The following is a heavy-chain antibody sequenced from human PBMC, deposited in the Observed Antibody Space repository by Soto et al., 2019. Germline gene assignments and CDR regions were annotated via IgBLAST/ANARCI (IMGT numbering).Heavy chain of an antibody. D-gene: IGHD3-22*01. CDR3: ARGGNYYDSSGYYQPLGY. Sequence: QVQLVQSGAEVQKPGSSVKVSCKASGGTFSSYAISWVRQAPGQGLEWMGGIIPVFGTANSAQQFQGRVTITADESTITAYMERSRLRSEDTAVYYCARGGNYYDSSGYYQPLGYWGQGTLVTLSS. J-gene: IGHJ4*02. CDR2: IIPVFGTA. CDR1: GGTFSSYA. V-gene: IGHV1-69*01.